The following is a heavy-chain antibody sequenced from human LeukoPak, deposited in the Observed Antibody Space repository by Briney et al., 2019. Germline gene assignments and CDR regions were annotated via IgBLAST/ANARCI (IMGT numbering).Heavy chain of an antibody. Sequence: GGSLRLSCAASGFRFSGYGMHWVRQVPGKGLEWLAFIRYDGSTKFYTDSVKGRFAISRDNSKNTLSLQMSSLRTEDTAVYYCAALHTGTFVDYWGQGTLVTVSS. D-gene: IGHD4-17*01. CDR3: AALHTGTFVDY. J-gene: IGHJ4*02. CDR2: IRYDGSTK. CDR1: GFRFSGYG. V-gene: IGHV3-30*02.